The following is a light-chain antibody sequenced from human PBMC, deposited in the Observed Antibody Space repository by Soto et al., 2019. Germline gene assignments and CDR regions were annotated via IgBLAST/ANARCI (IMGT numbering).Light chain of an antibody. J-gene: IGKJ2*01. CDR1: QSISIY. CDR3: QQSYSTLMYT. Sequence: DIQMTQSPSSLSASVGDRVTITCRASQSISIYLNWYQQKPGKAPKLLIYAASSLQSGVTSRFSGSGSGTDFTLTISSLQPEDFATYYCQQSYSTLMYTFGQGTKLEIK. CDR2: AAS. V-gene: IGKV1-39*01.